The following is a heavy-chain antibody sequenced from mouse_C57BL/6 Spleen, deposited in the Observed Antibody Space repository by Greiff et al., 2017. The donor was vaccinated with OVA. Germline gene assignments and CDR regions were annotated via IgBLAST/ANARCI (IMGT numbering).Heavy chain of an antibody. CDR3: ARPDYYGSSYDWYFDV. V-gene: IGHV1-69*01. Sequence: QVHVKQPGAELVMPGASVKLSCKASGYTFTSYWMHWVKQRPGQGLEWIGEIDPSDSYTNYNQKFKGKSTLTVDKSSSTAYMQLSSLTSEDSAVYYCARPDYYGSSYDWYFDVWGTGTTVTVSS. CDR2: IDPSDSYT. D-gene: IGHD1-1*01. J-gene: IGHJ1*03. CDR1: GYTFTSYW.